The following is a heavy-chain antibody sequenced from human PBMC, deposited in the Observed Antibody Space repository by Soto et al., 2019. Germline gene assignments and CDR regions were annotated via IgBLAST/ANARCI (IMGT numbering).Heavy chain of an antibody. Sequence: SETLSLTCAFYCGSFSGYYWSWIRQPPGKGLEWIGEINHSGSTNYNPSLKSRVTISVDTSKNQFSLKLSSVTAADTAVYYCARGVTYSSGWRPIRGGMDVWGQGTTVTVS. CDR3: ARGVTYSSGWRPIRGGMDV. CDR2: INHSGST. V-gene: IGHV4-34*01. J-gene: IGHJ6*02. CDR1: CGSFSGYY. D-gene: IGHD6-19*01.